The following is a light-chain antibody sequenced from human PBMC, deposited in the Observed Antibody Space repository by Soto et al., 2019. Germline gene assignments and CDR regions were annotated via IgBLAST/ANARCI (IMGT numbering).Light chain of an antibody. CDR1: SSNVGGYNY. CDR2: DVY. J-gene: IGLJ1*01. V-gene: IGLV2-11*01. CDR3: CSYAGSNTFYV. Sequence: QSALTQPRSVSGSPGQSVTISCTGTSSNVGGYNYVSWYQHHPGKAPKLVIYDVYNRPSGVPDRFSGSKSDNTASLTISGLQAEDEADYYCCSYAGSNTFYVFXTGTKVTVL.